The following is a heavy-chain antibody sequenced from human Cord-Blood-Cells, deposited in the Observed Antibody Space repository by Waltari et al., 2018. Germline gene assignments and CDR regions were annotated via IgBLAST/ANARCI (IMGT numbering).Heavy chain of an antibody. D-gene: IGHD3-22*01. V-gene: IGHV4-59*08. CDR2: IYYSGST. CDR3: AGLGSYYDSSGYSYDAFDI. J-gene: IGHJ3*02. CDR1: GGSISSYY. Sequence: QVQLQESGPGLVKPSETLSLTCPVSGGSISSYYWSWIRQPPGTGLEWIGYIYYSGSTNYNPSLKSRVTISVDTSKNQFSLKLSSVTAADTAVYYCAGLGSYYDSSGYSYDAFDIWGQGTMVTVSS.